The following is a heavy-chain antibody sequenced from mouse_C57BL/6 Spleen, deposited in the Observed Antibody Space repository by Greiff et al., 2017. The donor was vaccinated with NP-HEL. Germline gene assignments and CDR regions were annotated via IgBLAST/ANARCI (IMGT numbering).Heavy chain of an antibody. Sequence: VQLQQSGAELVKPGASVKISCKASGYAFSSYWMNWVKQRPGKGLVWIGQIYPGDGDTNYNGKFKGKATLTADKSSSTAYMQLSSLTSGDSAVYCGARGTWFAYWGQGTRVTVSA. V-gene: IGHV1-80*01. CDR1: GYAFSSYW. J-gene: IGHJ3*01. CDR2: IYPGDGDT. CDR3: ARGTWFAY.